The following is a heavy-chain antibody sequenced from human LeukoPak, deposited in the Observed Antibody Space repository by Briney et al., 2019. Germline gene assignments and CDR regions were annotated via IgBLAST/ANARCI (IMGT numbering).Heavy chain of an antibody. CDR1: GLRFDDYA. J-gene: IGHJ6*02. Sequence: GRSLRLSCVAAGLRFDDYAMNWVRQAPGKGLEWVSSISWNGGTIGYGDSVEGRFTISRDNAKNSLYLQMNSLRAEDTALYYCAKGKGGYYYYGMDVWGQGTTVTVSS. CDR2: ISWNGGTI. CDR3: AKGKGGYYYYGMDV. V-gene: IGHV3-9*01.